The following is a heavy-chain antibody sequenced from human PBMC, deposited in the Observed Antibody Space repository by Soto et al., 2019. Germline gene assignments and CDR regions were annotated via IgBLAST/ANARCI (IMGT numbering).Heavy chain of an antibody. J-gene: IGHJ6*04. Sequence: LKISCAASGFTFSSYGMHWVRQAPGKGLEWVAVISYDGSNKYYADSVKGRFTISRDNSKNTLYLQMNSLRAEDTAVYYCAKDGNVFQGAVGGKGTTVTVSS. D-gene: IGHD3-16*01. CDR2: ISYDGSNK. CDR1: GFTFSSYG. V-gene: IGHV3-30*18. CDR3: AKDGNVFQGAV.